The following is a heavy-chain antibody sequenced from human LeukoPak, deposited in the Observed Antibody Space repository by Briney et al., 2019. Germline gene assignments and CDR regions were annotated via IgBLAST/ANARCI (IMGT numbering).Heavy chain of an antibody. CDR3: AKDRNYYGSGSFDY. Sequence: GGSLRLSCAASGFTFSSYSMNWVRQAPGKGLEWVSSISSSSSYIYYADSVKGRFTISRDNSKNSLYLQMNSLRAEDTALYYCAKDRNYYGSGSFDYWGQGTLVTVSS. V-gene: IGHV3-21*04. CDR1: GFTFSSYS. CDR2: ISSSSSYI. J-gene: IGHJ4*02. D-gene: IGHD3-10*01.